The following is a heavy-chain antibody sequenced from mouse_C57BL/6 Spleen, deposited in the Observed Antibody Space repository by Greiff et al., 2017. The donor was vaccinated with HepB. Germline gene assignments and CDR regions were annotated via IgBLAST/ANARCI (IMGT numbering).Heavy chain of an antibody. Sequence: EVQLQQSGPELVKPGASVKISCKASGYTFTDYYMNWVKQSHGKSLEWIGDINPNNGGTSYNQKFKGKATLTVDKSSSTAYMELRSLTSEDSAVYYCARGRRAWFAYWGQGTLVTVSA. CDR1: GYTFTDYY. CDR2: INPNNGGT. V-gene: IGHV1-26*01. CDR3: ARGRRAWFAY. J-gene: IGHJ3*01.